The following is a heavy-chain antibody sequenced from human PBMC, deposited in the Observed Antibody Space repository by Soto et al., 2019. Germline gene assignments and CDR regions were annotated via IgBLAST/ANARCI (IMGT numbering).Heavy chain of an antibody. CDR3: ARSMVRGVIRSDY. CDR1: GVSISSNNW. Sequence: SETLSLTCAVSGVSISSNNWWSWVRQPPGKGLEWIGEIYHGGSTNYNPSLKSRVTISVDKSKNQFSLKLSSMTAADTAVYFCARSMVRGVIRSDYWGQGTLVTVS. CDR2: IYHGGST. V-gene: IGHV4-4*02. J-gene: IGHJ4*02. D-gene: IGHD3-10*01.